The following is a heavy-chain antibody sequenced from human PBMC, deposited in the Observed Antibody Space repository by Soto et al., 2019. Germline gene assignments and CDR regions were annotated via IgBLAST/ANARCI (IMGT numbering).Heavy chain of an antibody. D-gene: IGHD2-8*02. CDR2: ISGSGVST. J-gene: IGHJ6*02. CDR1: GFTFSSYA. Sequence: GGSLRLSCAASGFTFSSYARSWVRQAPGKGLEWVSAISGSGVSTYYADSVKGRFTISRDNSKNTLYLQMNSLRAEDTAVYYCAKGGTGYFYYYYGLDVWGQGTTVTVYS. V-gene: IGHV3-23*01. CDR3: AKGGTGYFYYYYGLDV.